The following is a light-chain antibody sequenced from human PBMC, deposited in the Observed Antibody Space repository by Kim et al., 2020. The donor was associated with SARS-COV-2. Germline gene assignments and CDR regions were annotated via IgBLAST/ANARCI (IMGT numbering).Light chain of an antibody. CDR1: QSVSRSS. V-gene: IGKV3-20*01. Sequence: PGENATLSCRGSQSVSRSSLAWYQQKPGQAPRLLIYGASSRATGIPDRFSGSGSGTDFTLTISRLEPEDFAVYYCQRYGSSPWTFGQGTKVDIK. CDR2: GAS. CDR3: QRYGSSPWT. J-gene: IGKJ1*01.